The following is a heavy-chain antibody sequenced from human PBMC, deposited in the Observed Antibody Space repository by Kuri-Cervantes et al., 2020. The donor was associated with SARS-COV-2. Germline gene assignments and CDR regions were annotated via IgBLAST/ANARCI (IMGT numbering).Heavy chain of an antibody. CDR1: GGSISSSSYY. CDR2: INHSGST. V-gene: IGHV4-39*07. Sequence: ESLKISCTVSGGSISSSSYYWGWIRQPPGKGLEWIGEINHSGSTNYNPSLKSRVTISVDTSKNQFSLKLSSVTAADTAVYYCARGRPFDYWGQGTLVTVSS. J-gene: IGHJ4*02. CDR3: ARGRPFDY.